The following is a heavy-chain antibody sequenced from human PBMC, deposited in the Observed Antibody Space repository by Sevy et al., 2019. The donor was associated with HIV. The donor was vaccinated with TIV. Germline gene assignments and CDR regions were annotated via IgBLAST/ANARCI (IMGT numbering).Heavy chain of an antibody. CDR3: TKDRDIVASPSDY. J-gene: IGHJ4*02. CDR1: GFTFSNYG. V-gene: IGHV3-23*01. D-gene: IGHD5-12*01. Sequence: GGSLRLSCAASGFTFSNYGMTWVRQAPGKGLEWVSVISEGGGSTDYADSVKGRFTISRDNSKNTLYLQLNSLRADDTAVYYCTKDRDIVASPSDYWGQGTLVTVSS. CDR2: ISEGGGST.